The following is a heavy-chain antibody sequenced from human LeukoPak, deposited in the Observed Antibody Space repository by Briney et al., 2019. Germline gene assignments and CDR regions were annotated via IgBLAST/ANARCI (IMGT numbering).Heavy chain of an antibody. D-gene: IGHD3-10*01. CDR1: GFMFSNYA. CDR3: AKVRGSGTYYNVRDASDI. V-gene: IGHV3-23*01. CDR2: ISNIGDSS. J-gene: IGHJ3*02. Sequence: GGSLRLSCAASGFMFSNYAINWVRQAPGKGLEWVSCISNIGDSSFYADSVKGRFTIFRDNSKKTLFLQMSSLRAEDTAVYYCAKVRGSGTYYNVRDASDIWGQGTMVTVSS.